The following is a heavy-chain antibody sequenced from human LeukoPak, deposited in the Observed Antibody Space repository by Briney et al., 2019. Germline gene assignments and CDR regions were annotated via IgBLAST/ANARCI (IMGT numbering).Heavy chain of an antibody. CDR2: MNPDSGNT. CDR1: GYTFTSYD. J-gene: IGHJ5*02. V-gene: IGHV1-8*01. D-gene: IGHD3-16*01. CDR3: ARVITFGGIGYNWFDP. Sequence: ASVKVSCKASGYTFTSYDINWVRQATGQGLEWMGWMNPDSGNTGYAQKFQGRLTMTRNTSISSAYMELSSLRSEDTAVYYCARVITFGGIGYNWFDPWGQGTLVTVSS.